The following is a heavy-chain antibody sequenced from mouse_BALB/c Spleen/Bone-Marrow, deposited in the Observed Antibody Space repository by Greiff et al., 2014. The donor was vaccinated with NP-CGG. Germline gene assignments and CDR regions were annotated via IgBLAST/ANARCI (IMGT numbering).Heavy chain of an antibody. Sequence: DVKLQESGPGLVKPPQSLSLTCTVTGSSITSDYAWNWIRQFPGNKLEWMGYISYSGSTSYNPSLKSRISITRDTSKNQFFLQLNSVTTEDTATYYCASITTVVGTWDAMDYWGQGTLVTVSS. CDR2: ISYSGST. CDR1: GSSITSDYA. J-gene: IGHJ4*01. V-gene: IGHV3-2*02. CDR3: ASITTVVGTWDAMDY. D-gene: IGHD1-1*01.